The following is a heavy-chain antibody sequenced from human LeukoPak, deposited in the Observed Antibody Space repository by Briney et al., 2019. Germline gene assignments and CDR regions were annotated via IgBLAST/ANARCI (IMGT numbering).Heavy chain of an antibody. CDR1: GGSFCGYY. D-gene: IGHD4-17*01. Sequence: SETLSLTCAVYGGSFCGYYWRWIRQPPGKGLEWIGEINHSGSTNYNPPIKSRVTISVDTSKNQFSLKLSSVTAADTTVYYCARAIGLRWPFDYWGQGTLVTVSS. V-gene: IGHV4-34*01. CDR3: ARAIGLRWPFDY. J-gene: IGHJ4*02. CDR2: INHSGST.